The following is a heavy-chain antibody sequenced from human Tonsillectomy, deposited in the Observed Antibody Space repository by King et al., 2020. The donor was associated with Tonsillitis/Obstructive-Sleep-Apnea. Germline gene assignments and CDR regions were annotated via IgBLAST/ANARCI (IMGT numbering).Heavy chain of an antibody. V-gene: IGHV1-46*01. D-gene: IGHD1-14*01. CDR2: INPSDGIT. J-gene: IGHJ4*02. CDR1: GYTFTRYY. Sequence: QLVQSGAEVKTPGASVKVSCKASGYTFTRYYIHWVRQARGQGLEWMGIINPSDGITTYAQKFKGRVTMSTDTSASTVYLELRSLRSEDTAVYYCARDDVVGRYIDSWSQGTLVTVSS. CDR3: ARDDVVGRYIDS.